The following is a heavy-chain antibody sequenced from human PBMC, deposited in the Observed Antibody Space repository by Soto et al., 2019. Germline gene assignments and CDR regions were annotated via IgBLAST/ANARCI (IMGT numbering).Heavy chain of an antibody. V-gene: IGHV1-69*13. D-gene: IGHD3-22*01. J-gene: IGHJ5*01. CDR3: ARVTYYYDSSGYCLTGRCFPNWFDS. Sequence: ASVKFSCKASGGTFSSYAISWVRQAPGQGLEWMGGIIPIFGTANYAQKFQGRVTITADESTSTAYMELSSLRSEDTAVYYCARVTYYYDSSGYCLTGRCFPNWFDSWGQGALVTVSS. CDR1: GGTFSSYA. CDR2: IIPIFGTA.